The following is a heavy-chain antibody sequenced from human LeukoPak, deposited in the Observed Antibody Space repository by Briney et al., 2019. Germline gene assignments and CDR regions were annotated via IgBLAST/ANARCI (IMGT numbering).Heavy chain of an antibody. J-gene: IGHJ6*02. CDR2: INPNSGGT. D-gene: IGHD5-12*01. CDR1: GYTFTGYY. V-gene: IGHV1-2*02. CDR3: ARAARVATITHYYGMDV. Sequence: GASVKVSCKASGYTFTGYYMHWVRQAPGQGLGWMGWINPNSGGTNYAQKFQGRVTMTRDTSISTAYMELSRLRSDDTAVYYCARAARVATITHYYGMDVWGQGTTVTVSS.